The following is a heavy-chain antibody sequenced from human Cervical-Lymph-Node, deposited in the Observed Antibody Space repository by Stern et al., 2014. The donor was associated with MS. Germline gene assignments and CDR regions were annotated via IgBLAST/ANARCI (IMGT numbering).Heavy chain of an antibody. Sequence: QEQLGQSGAEVKKPGSAVKVSCKASGGSSNTLDINWVRQAPGQGLEWMGGIIIVFGSPNYAQKFQGRVTITADDSTSTAYMELSSLTSEDTAVYYCATRHYYDRSGPIAAFDIWGQGTMVTVSA. CDR1: GGSSNTLD. D-gene: IGHD3-22*01. CDR3: ATRHYYDRSGPIAAFDI. J-gene: IGHJ3*02. CDR2: IIIVFGSP. V-gene: IGHV1-69*01.